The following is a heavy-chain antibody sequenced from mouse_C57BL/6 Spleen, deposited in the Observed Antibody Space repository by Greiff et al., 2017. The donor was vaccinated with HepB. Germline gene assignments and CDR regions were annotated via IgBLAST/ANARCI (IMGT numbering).Heavy chain of an antibody. D-gene: IGHD1-1*01. CDR2: IYPGDGDT. V-gene: IGHV1-82*01. CDR3: AREGGPYDGSSWYYFDY. J-gene: IGHJ2*01. CDR1: GYAFSSSW. Sequence: VQLQQSGPELVKPGASVKISCKASGYAFSSSWMNWVKQRPGKGLEWIGRIYPGDGDTNYNGKFKGKATLTADKSSSTAYMQLSSLTSEDSAVYFCAREGGPYDGSSWYYFDYWGQGTTLTVSS.